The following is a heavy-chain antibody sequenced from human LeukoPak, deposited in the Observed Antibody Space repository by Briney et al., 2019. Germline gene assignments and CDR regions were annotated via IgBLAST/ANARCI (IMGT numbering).Heavy chain of an antibody. V-gene: IGHV3-9*01. CDR1: GFSFDDYV. D-gene: IGHD1-26*01. CDR3: VKDIRSGFYSGGCFDP. J-gene: IGHJ5*02. Sequence: SLRLSCAASGFSFDDYVMHWVRQVPGRGLEWVSGISWNSANVGYADSVKGRFTISRDNAKNSLYLQMNSLRVEDTALCYCVKDIRSGFYSGGCFDPRGQGTPVTVSS. CDR2: ISWNSANV.